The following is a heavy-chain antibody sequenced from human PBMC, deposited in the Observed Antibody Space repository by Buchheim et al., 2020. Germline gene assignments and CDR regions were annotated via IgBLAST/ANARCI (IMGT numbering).Heavy chain of an antibody. D-gene: IGHD3-10*01. Sequence: QVQLVQSGAEVKKPGASVKVSCKASGYTFTTYYMHWVRQAPGQGLEWMGIINPSAGSTDYAQKFQGRVTMTSDTSTSTVYMELSSLRSEDTALYYCARDSDGFRESSPHYWGQGTL. J-gene: IGHJ4*02. V-gene: IGHV1-46*01. CDR3: ARDSDGFRESSPHY. CDR1: GYTFTTYY. CDR2: INPSAGST.